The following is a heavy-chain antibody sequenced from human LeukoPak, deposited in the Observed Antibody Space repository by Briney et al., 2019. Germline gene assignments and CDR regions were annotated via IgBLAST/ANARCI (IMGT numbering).Heavy chain of an antibody. J-gene: IGHJ6*03. Sequence: SVKVSCKASGGTFSSHAIAWVRQAPGQGPEWMGGIIPISGTADYAQKFQGRVTITTDQSTSTAYMELSSLTSDGTAVYYCARGLQYQLLKALRYYYMDVWGEGTTVTVSS. CDR3: ARGLQYQLLKALRYYYMDV. V-gene: IGHV1-69*05. CDR2: IIPISGTA. D-gene: IGHD2-2*01. CDR1: GGTFSSHA.